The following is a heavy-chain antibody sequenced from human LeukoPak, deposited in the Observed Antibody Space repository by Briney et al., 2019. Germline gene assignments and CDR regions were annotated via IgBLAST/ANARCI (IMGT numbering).Heavy chain of an antibody. J-gene: IGHJ4*02. CDR2: IWYDGSNK. V-gene: IGHV3-33*01. D-gene: IGHD2-15*01. CDR3: ARACSGGSCYDYFDY. CDR1: GFTFSSYG. Sequence: TGGSLRLSCAASGFTFSSYGMPWVRQAPGKGLEWVAVIWYDGSNKYYADSVKGRFTISRDNSKNTLYLQMNSLRAEDTAVYYCARACSGGSCYDYFDYWGQGTLVTVSS.